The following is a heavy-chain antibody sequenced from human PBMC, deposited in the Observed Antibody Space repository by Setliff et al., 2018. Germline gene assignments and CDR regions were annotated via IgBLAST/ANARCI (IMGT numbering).Heavy chain of an antibody. CDR3: ARGSRFGTTMWRGDYFMDV. V-gene: IGHV7-4-1*02. J-gene: IGHJ6*03. D-gene: IGHD3-10*01. CDR2: INTNTGNP. CDR1: GYTFTNYA. Sequence: ASVKVSCKASGYTFTNYAMTWMRQAPGQGLEYMGWINTNTGNPIYAQGFTGRFVFSLDTPVSTAYLQISSLKSEDSAVYYCARGSRFGTTMWRGDYFMDVWGKGTTVTVSS.